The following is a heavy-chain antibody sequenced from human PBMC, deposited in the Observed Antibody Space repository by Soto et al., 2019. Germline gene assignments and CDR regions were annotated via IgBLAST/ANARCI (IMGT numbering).Heavy chain of an antibody. CDR2: IYYSGST. CDR3: ARIYYDSSGYYYPFDY. V-gene: IGHV4-31*03. Sequence: SETLSLTCTVSGGSISSGGYYWGWIRQHPGKGLEWIGYIYYSGSTYYNPSLKSRVTISVDTSKNQFSLKLSSVTAADTAVYYCARIYYDSSGYYYPFDYWGQGTLVTVSS. J-gene: IGHJ4*02. CDR1: GGSISSGGYY. D-gene: IGHD3-22*01.